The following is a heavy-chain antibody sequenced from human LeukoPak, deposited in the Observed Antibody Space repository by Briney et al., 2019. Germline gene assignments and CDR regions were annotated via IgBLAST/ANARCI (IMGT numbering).Heavy chain of an antibody. D-gene: IGHD2-21*01. CDR1: GGSVSSYY. V-gene: IGHV4-59*02. CDR2: VYYSGST. CDR3: AREANSPTARYWYFDL. J-gene: IGHJ2*01. Sequence: SETLSLACTVSGGSVSSYYWSWMRQSPGKGLEWIGYVYYSGSTNYNPALKSRVTISLDTSENQFSLKLSSVTAADTAVYYCAREANSPTARYWYFDLWGRGTQVTVSS.